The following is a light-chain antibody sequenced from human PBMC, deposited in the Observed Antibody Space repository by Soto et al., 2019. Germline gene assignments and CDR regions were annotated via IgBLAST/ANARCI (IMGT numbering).Light chain of an antibody. Sequence: DIQMTQSPSSLSASVGDRVTITCRASQSVTSYLNWYQQKPGKAPKLLIYDASNLETGVPSRFSGSGSGTDFTFTISSLQPEDIATYYCQQYDNLPLTFGGGTKVEIK. J-gene: IGKJ4*01. CDR1: QSVTSY. V-gene: IGKV1-33*01. CDR2: DAS. CDR3: QQYDNLPLT.